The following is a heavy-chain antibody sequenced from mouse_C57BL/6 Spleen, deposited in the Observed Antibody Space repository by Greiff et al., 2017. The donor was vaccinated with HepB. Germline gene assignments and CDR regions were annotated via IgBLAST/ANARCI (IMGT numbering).Heavy chain of an antibody. CDR3: ARLDAMDY. CDR1: GYSFTGYY. Sequence: EVQLQQSGPELVKPGASVKISCKASGYSFTGYYMNWVKQSPEKSLEWIGEINPSTGGTTYNQKFKAKATLTVDKSSSTAYMQLKSLTSEDSAVYYCARLDAMDYWGQGTSVTVSS. V-gene: IGHV1-42*01. CDR2: INPSTGGT. J-gene: IGHJ4*01.